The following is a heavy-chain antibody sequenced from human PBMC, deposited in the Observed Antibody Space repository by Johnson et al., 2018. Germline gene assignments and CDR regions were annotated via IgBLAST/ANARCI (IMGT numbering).Heavy chain of an antibody. CDR3: SRPYSGYAGDAFDI. V-gene: IGHV3-73*01. CDR2: IRSKANSYAT. D-gene: IGHD5-12*01. Sequence: VQLVQSGGGLVQPGGSLKLCCAASGFTFSGSAMHWVRQASGKGLEWIGRIRSKANSYATAYAATVKGRFTISRDDSKNTAYPQMDSLKTEDTAVYYCSRPYSGYAGDAFDIWGQGTMVTVSS. J-gene: IGHJ3*02. CDR1: GFTFSGSA.